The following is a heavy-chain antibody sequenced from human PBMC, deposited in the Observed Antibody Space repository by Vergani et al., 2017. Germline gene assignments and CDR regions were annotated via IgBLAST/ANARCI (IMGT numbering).Heavy chain of an antibody. CDR1: GFTFSSYR. CDR3: ARSLVAGKGGY. J-gene: IGHJ4*02. V-gene: IGHV3-48*01. CDR2: ISTTSDTI. Sequence: DVQLVESGGALVQPGGSLRLSCAASGFTFSSYRRNWVRQDPGKGLEWISYISTTSDTIYYADSVRGRFTISRDNAKNSLYLEMNSLRVEDTAVYFCARSLVAGKGGYWGQGTRVAVSS. D-gene: IGHD6-19*01.